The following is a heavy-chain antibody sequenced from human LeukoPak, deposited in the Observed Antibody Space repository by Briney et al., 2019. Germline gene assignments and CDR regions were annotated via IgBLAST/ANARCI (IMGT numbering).Heavy chain of an antibody. J-gene: IGHJ5*02. CDR2: ISYSGST. Sequence: SESLSLTCTVSGGSISSYYWSWIRQPPGKGLEWIGYISYSGSTNFNPSLKSRVTISVDTSKNQFSPKLSSVTAADTAVYYCAREGTAGTNLNWFDPWGQGTLVSVSS. D-gene: IGHD1-1*01. CDR1: GGSISSYY. V-gene: IGHV4-59*01. CDR3: AREGTAGTNLNWFDP.